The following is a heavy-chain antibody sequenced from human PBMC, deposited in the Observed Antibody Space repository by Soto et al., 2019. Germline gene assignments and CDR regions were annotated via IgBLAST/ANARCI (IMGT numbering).Heavy chain of an antibody. CDR3: SRRPVTYKCAL. J-gene: IGHJ4*02. CDR1: GFTFSNYD. CDR2: ISDDRSNK. V-gene: IGHV3-30-3*01. D-gene: IGHD4-17*01. Sequence: QVQLVESGGGVVQPGRSLRLSCAASGFTFSNYDMHWLRQVPGKGLEWGAVISDDRSNKYYADSVKGRFTISRDNSNNTLYLQANSMSAEDTAVYYVSRRPVTYKCALRGQGTLVTVST.